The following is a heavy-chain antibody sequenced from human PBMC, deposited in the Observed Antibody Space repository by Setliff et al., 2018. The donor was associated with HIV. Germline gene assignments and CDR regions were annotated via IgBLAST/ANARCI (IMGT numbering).Heavy chain of an antibody. CDR2: INTYIGNS. Sequence: ASVKVSCKASGYTFISYSMNWVRQAPGQGLEWMGWINTYIGNSNYAQKFQGRVTMTTDTSTNTAYMELRSLRSDDTAVYYCARGSRELVHWGQGTLVTVSS. D-gene: IGHD1-26*01. CDR3: ARGSRELVH. CDR1: GYTFISYS. V-gene: IGHV1-18*01. J-gene: IGHJ4*02.